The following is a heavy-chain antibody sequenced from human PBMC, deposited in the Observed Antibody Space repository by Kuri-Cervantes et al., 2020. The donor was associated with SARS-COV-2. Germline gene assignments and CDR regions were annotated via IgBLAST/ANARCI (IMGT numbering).Heavy chain of an antibody. CDR2: MNPNSGNT. V-gene: IGHV1-8*02. CDR3: ARGPWLQLFQLPGHNWFDP. D-gene: IGHD5-18*01. J-gene: IGHJ5*02. CDR1: GYTFTSYD. Sequence: ASVQVSCKASGYTFTSYDINWVRQATGQGLEWMGWMNPNSGNTGYAQKFQGRVTMTRNTSVSTAYMELSSLRSEDTAVYYCARGPWLQLFQLPGHNWFDPWGQGTLVTVSS.